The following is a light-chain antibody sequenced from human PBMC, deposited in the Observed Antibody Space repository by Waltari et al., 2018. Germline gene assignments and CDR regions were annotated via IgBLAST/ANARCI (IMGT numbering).Light chain of an antibody. CDR3: QQYGSSPPYS. CDR2: GAS. J-gene: IGKJ2*03. CDR1: QSVSSIY. Sequence: EIVLTQSPGTLSLSPGERATLSCRSSQSVSSIYLAWYHQKPGQAPRLLIYGASSRATCIPYRFSGSGSGTDFTLTISRLEPEDFAVYYCQQYGSSPPYSFGQGTKLEIK. V-gene: IGKV3-20*01.